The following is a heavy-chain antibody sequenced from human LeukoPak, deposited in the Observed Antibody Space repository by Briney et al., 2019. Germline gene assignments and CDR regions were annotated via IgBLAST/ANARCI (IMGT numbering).Heavy chain of an antibody. CDR1: GFTFSNYA. CDR2: ISGSGSST. CDR3: AKDAYDSLDALDI. J-gene: IGHJ3*02. V-gene: IGHV3-23*01. Sequence: GGSLRLSCAASGFTFSNYAMSWVRQAPGKGLEGVSAISGSGSSTYYADDVKGRFTISRDNSKNTLYLQMNNLRAEDTAVYYCAKDAYDSLDALDIWGQGTMVTVSS. D-gene: IGHD3-22*01.